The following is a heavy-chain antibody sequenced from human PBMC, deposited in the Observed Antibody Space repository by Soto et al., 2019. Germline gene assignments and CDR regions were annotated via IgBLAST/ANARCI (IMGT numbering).Heavy chain of an antibody. Sequence: EVQLVESGGNLVQPGGSLRLSCEASGFTFSGFDMHWVRQPTGKGLEWVSTIGTAGDTYYAVSVKGRFTISRDNAKNTVYLQMHSLRVEDTAVYYCAKWNGYGDFWGQGTLVTVSS. V-gene: IGHV3-13*01. CDR3: AKWNGYGDF. CDR2: IGTAGDT. J-gene: IGHJ4*02. D-gene: IGHD1-1*01. CDR1: GFTFSGFD.